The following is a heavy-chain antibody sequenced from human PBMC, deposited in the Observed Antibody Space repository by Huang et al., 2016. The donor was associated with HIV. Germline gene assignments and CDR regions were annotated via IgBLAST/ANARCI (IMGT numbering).Heavy chain of an antibody. CDR2: VDPEHGET. CDR1: GYTLTELS. V-gene: IGHV1-24*01. J-gene: IGHJ3*02. CDR3: AAGYDTYYDI. Sequence: QVQLVQSGAEVKKPGASVKVSCKVSGYTLTELSIHWVRQAPGKGLEWMGGVDPEHGETIYAQNFQGRVTMTEDTSTDTAYMELHSLRPEDTAVYYCAAGYDTYYDIWGQGTMVIASS. D-gene: IGHD2-21*01.